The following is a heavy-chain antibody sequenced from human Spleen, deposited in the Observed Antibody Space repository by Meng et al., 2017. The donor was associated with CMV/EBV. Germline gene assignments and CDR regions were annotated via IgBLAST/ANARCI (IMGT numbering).Heavy chain of an antibody. V-gene: IGHV4-59*08. Sequence: SETLSLTCTVSGGSISPNYWSWIRQTPGNGLEWIGYVYYTGSTNYNPSLKGRVTISVDTSKNQFSLKLSSVTAADTAVYYCARGLTGYGMDVWGQGTTVTVSS. CDR3: ARGLTGYGMDV. D-gene: IGHD3-16*01. CDR2: VYYTGST. CDR1: GGSISPNY. J-gene: IGHJ6*02.